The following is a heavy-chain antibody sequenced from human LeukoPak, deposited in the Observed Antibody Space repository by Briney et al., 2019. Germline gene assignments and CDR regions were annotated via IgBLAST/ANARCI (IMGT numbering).Heavy chain of an antibody. V-gene: IGHV3-13*01. CDR1: GFTFSSYD. J-gene: IGHJ6*02. Sequence: GGSLRLSCAASGFTFSSYDMHWVRQATGEGMEWVSAIGTAGDTYYPGSVKGRFTISRENGKNSLYLQMNGLRAGDTAVYYCARGRGISSGWVPRTGLYAMDVWGHGTTVTVSS. CDR2: IGTAGDT. CDR3: ARGRGISSGWVPRTGLYAMDV. D-gene: IGHD6-19*01.